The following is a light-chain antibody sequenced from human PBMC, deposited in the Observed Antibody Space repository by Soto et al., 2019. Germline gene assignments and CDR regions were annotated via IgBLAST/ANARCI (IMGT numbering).Light chain of an antibody. Sequence: EIVLTQSPATLSLSPGERATLSCRASQSVSSYLAWYQQKPGQAPRLLIYDASNRATGIPARFSGSGSGTDFTLTISSLEPEDFPLYYCQQRSNWPWTFGQGTKVEIK. V-gene: IGKV3-11*01. CDR3: QQRSNWPWT. CDR1: QSVSSY. J-gene: IGKJ1*01. CDR2: DAS.